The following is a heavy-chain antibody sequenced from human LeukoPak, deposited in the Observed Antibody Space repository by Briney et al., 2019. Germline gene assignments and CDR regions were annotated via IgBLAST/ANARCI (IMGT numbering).Heavy chain of an antibody. J-gene: IGHJ4*02. Sequence: ASVKVSCKASGYTFTGYYMHWVRQAPGQGLEWMGIINPSGGSTSYAQKFQGRVTMTRDTSTSTVYMELSSLRSEDTAVYYCARDGYNYRGFDYWGQGTLVTVSS. V-gene: IGHV1-46*01. CDR1: GYTFTGYY. CDR2: INPSGGST. D-gene: IGHD5-24*01. CDR3: ARDGYNYRGFDY.